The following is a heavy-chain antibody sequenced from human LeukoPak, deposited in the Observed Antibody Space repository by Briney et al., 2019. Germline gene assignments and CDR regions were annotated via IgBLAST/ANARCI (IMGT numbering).Heavy chain of an antibody. CDR2: IYYSGST. D-gene: IGHD5-24*01. CDR3: ARTSPRMATTLDDAFDI. V-gene: IGHV4-59*08. J-gene: IGHJ3*02. CDR1: GGSISSYY. Sequence: SETLSLTCTVSGGSISSYYWSWIRQPPGKGLEWIGYIYYSGSTNYNPPLKSRVTISVDTSKNQFSLKLSSVTAADTAVYYCARTSPRMATTLDDAFDIWGQGTMVTVSS.